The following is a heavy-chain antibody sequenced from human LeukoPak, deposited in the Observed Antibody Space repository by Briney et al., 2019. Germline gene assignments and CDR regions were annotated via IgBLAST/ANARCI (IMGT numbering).Heavy chain of an antibody. Sequence: ASVTVSCKASGYTFTNYLLHWVRQAPGQGLEWMGIINPSNGDTNYAQKFKGRVTMTGDTSTSTVFMDLYGLTSEDTAVYHCAREGSAVAGRGWRAFGIWGQGTMVTISS. CDR2: INPSNGDT. CDR3: AREGSAVAGRGWRAFGI. J-gene: IGHJ3*02. D-gene: IGHD6-19*01. CDR1: GYTFTNYL. V-gene: IGHV1-46*01.